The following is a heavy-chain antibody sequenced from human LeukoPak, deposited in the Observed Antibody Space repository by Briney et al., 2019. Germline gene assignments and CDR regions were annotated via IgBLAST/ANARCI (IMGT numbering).Heavy chain of an antibody. V-gene: IGHV3-11*06. CDR2: ISSSSSYT. CDR3: AKDKYDSSGPIDY. Sequence: GGSLRLSCAASGFTSSDYYMSWIRQAPGKGLEWVSYISSSSSYTNYADSVKGRFTISRDNAKNSLYPQMNSLRAEDTAVYYCAKDKYDSSGPIDYWGQGTLVTVSS. D-gene: IGHD3-22*01. J-gene: IGHJ4*02. CDR1: GFTSSDYY.